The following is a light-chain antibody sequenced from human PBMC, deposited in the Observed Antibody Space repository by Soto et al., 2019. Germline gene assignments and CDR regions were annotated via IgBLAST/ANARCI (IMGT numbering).Light chain of an antibody. J-gene: IGKJ2*01. CDR1: QSVSSSS. CDR3: QQYGTSTYT. Sequence: EIVLTQSPGTLSLSPGERATLSCRASQSVSSSSLAWYQQRPGQAPRLLIYGASRRAPGTPDRFSGSGSGTDFTLTFARLEPEDFAVYYCQQYGTSTYTFGQGTNLEIK. V-gene: IGKV3-20*01. CDR2: GAS.